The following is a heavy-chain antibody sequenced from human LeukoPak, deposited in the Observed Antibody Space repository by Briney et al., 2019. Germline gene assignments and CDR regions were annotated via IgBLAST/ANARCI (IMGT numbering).Heavy chain of an antibody. J-gene: IGHJ4*02. CDR2: ISYDGSNK. V-gene: IGHV3-30*01. Sequence: GGSLRLSCAASGFTFSSYAMHWVRQAPGKGLEWVAVISYDGSNKYYADSVKGRFTISRDNSKNTLYLQMNSLRAEDTAVYYCARATATTSELIYGVDYWGQGTLVTVSS. D-gene: IGHD5-12*01. CDR1: GFTFSSYA. CDR3: ARATATTSELIYGVDY.